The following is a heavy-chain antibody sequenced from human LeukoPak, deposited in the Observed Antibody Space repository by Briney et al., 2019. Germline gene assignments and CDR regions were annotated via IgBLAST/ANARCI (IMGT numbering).Heavy chain of an antibody. Sequence: PSETLSLTCAVYGGSFSGYYWSWIRQPPGKGLEWIGEINHSGSTNYNPSLKSRVTISVDTSKNQFSLKLSSVPAADTAVYYCARGLTVMHQLGSDYWGQGTLVTVPP. CDR3: ARGLTVMHQLGSDY. CDR2: INHSGST. V-gene: IGHV4-34*01. D-gene: IGHD7-27*01. J-gene: IGHJ4*02. CDR1: GGSFSGYY.